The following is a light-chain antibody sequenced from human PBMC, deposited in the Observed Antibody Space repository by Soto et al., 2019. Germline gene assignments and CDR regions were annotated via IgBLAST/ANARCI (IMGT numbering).Light chain of an antibody. CDR2: GAS. CDR3: QQYNNGPTDT. J-gene: IGKJ2*01. CDR1: QSISSS. Sequence: EIVMTQSPATLSVSPGERATLSCRASQSISSSLAWYQQKPGQAPRLLIYGASTRATGIPSRFSGSGSGTEFTITISSLQSEDFAVYYCQQYNNGPTDTFGQGTKLEIK. V-gene: IGKV3-15*01.